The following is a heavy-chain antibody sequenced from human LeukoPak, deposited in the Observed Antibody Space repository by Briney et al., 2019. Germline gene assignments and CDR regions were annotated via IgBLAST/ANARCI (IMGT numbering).Heavy chain of an antibody. CDR3: TFSSYGDHVGVDAFDI. V-gene: IGHV3-33*03. J-gene: IGHJ3*02. CDR1: GFTFSSYG. CDR2: IWYDGSNK. D-gene: IGHD4-17*01. Sequence: GGSLRLSCAASGFTFSSYGMHWVRQAPGKGLEWVAVIWYDGSNKYYADSVKGRFTISRDNAKNTVYLQMNSLSAEDTAMYYCTFSSYGDHVGVDAFDIWGQGTMVTVSS.